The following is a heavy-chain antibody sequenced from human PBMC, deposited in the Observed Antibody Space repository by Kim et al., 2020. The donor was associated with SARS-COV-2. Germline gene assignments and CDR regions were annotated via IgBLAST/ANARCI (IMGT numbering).Heavy chain of an antibody. V-gene: IGHV1-69*04. J-gene: IGHJ4*02. CDR2: IITILGIA. CDR1: GGTFSSYA. D-gene: IGHD5-18*01. Sequence: SVKVSCKASGGTFSSYAISWVRQAPGQGLEWMGRIITILGIANYAQKFQGRVTITADKSTSTAYIELSSLRSEDTAVYYCAREEEGYSHQFDYWGQGTLVTVSS. CDR3: AREEEGYSHQFDY.